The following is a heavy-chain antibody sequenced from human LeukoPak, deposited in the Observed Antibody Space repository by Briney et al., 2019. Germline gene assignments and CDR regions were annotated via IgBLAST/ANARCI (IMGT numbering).Heavy chain of an antibody. Sequence: PGGSLRLSCAASGFTFSSYSMNWVRQAPGKGLEWVSSISSSSSYIYYADSVKGRFTISRDNAKNSLYLRMNSLRAEDTAVYYCARADYDILTGYYFDYWGQGTLVTVSS. J-gene: IGHJ4*02. D-gene: IGHD3-9*01. V-gene: IGHV3-21*01. CDR2: ISSSSSYI. CDR1: GFTFSSYS. CDR3: ARADYDILTGYYFDY.